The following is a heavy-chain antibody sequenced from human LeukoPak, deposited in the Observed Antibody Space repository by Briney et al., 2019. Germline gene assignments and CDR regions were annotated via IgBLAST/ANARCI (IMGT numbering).Heavy chain of an antibody. Sequence: GASVRVSCKASGYTFTSYYMHWVRQAPGQGLEWMGIINPSGGSTSYAQKFQGRVTMTRDTSTSTVYMELSSLRSEDTAVYYCARVGGGYYLDYWGQGTLVTVSS. CDR2: INPSGGST. V-gene: IGHV1-46*01. D-gene: IGHD3-16*01. CDR1: GYTFTSYY. CDR3: ARVGGGYYLDY. J-gene: IGHJ4*02.